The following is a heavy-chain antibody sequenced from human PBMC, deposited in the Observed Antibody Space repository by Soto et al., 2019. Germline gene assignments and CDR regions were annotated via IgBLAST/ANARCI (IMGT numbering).Heavy chain of an antibody. CDR1: GGSISSSSYY. V-gene: IGHV4-39*01. CDR3: ARRYITMVWGVIITRRGETFFGMDV. D-gene: IGHD3-10*01. CDR2: IYYSGST. J-gene: IGHJ6*02. Sequence: SETLSLTCTVSGGSISSSSYYWGWIRQPPGKGLEWIGSIYYSGSTYYNPSLKSRVTISVDTSKNQFSLKLSSVTAADTAVYYCARRYITMVWGVIITRRGETFFGMDVWGQGTTVTVSS.